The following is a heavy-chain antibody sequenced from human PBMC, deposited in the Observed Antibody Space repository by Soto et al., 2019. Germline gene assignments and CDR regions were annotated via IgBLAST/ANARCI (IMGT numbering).Heavy chain of an antibody. D-gene: IGHD3-10*01. Sequence: DVQLEESGGGLVKPGGSLRLSCVASEFTFSVYSMNWVRQAPGKGLEWVSSISSGSSYIYYADSVKGRFTISRDNDKSSLVLHMNSLRVEDTAVYYCTRDRVKIRGGYYHYYGMDVWGQGTTVTVSS. V-gene: IGHV3-21*02. CDR3: TRDRVKIRGGYYHYYGMDV. J-gene: IGHJ6*02. CDR2: ISSGSSYI. CDR1: EFTFSVYS.